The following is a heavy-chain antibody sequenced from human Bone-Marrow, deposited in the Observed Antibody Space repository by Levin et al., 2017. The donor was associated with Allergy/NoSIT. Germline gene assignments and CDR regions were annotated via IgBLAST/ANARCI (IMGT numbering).Heavy chain of an antibody. J-gene: IGHJ6*02. D-gene: IGHD3/OR15-3a*01. Sequence: GGSLRLSCATSGFTFTNAWMTWVRQAPGKGLEWVGRIKSKPEGGTTDYAAPVKGRFSISRDESKNTLHLQMNSLKTEDTGVYYCSREGPFWTGHYVFYAMDVWGQGTTVTVSS. CDR1: GFTFTNAW. V-gene: IGHV3-15*01. CDR3: SREGPFWTGHYVFYAMDV. CDR2: IKSKPEGGTT.